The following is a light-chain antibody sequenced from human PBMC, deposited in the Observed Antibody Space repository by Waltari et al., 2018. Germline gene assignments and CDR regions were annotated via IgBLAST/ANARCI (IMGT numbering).Light chain of an antibody. CDR1: TSTIGTDH. Sequence: QSVLTQSPSVSAAPGQKVPISCSGSTSTIGTDHVSWYQNLPGAAPKVVIHDDNKRPSGIPDRFSASKSGTSATLGITGLQTGDEADYYCATWDHSLGTWVFGGGTKLTVL. CDR2: DDN. V-gene: IGLV1-51*01. CDR3: ATWDHSLGTWV. J-gene: IGLJ3*02.